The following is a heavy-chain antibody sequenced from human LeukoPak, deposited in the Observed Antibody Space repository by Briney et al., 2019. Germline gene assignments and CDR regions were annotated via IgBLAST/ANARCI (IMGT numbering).Heavy chain of an antibody. Sequence: SETLSLTCTVSGVSISSHYWSWIRQSPGKGLEWIGNIYYTGSTNYNPSLKSRVAISIDTSKNQFSLTLNSVTAAAAAVYYCASAGNPHYFDFWGQGPLVTVSS. CDR2: IYYTGST. CDR3: ASAGNPHYFDF. J-gene: IGHJ4*02. CDR1: GVSISSHY. V-gene: IGHV4-59*11.